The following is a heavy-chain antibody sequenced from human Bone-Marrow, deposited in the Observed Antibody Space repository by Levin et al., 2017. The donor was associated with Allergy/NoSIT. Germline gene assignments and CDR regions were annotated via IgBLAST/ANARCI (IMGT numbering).Heavy chain of an antibody. J-gene: IGHJ5*02. CDR3: GGEGAGGRGNWFDP. D-gene: IGHD2-8*02. Sequence: SETLSLTCTVSGGSISSYYWSWIRQPPGKGLEWIGYIYYSGSTNYNPSLKSRVTISVDTSKNQFSLKLSSVTAADAAVYYCGGEGAGGRGNWFDPWGQGTLVTVSS. CDR2: IYYSGST. V-gene: IGHV4-59*01. CDR1: GGSISSYY.